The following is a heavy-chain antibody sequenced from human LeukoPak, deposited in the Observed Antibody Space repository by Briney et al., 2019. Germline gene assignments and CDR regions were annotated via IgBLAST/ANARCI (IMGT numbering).Heavy chain of an antibody. CDR3: ASLFPYSYDSSGYYYDY. Sequence: SETLSLTCAVYGGSFSGYYWSWIRQPPGKGREWIGEINHSGSTNYNPSLKSRVTISVDTSKNQFSLKLSSVTAADTAVYYCASLFPYSYDSSGYYYDYWGQGTLVTVSS. D-gene: IGHD3-22*01. J-gene: IGHJ4*02. CDR1: GGSFSGYY. V-gene: IGHV4-34*01. CDR2: INHSGST.